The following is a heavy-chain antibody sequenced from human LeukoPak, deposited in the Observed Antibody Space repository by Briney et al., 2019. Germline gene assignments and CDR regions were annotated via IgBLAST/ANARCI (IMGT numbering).Heavy chain of an antibody. CDR1: GGSFSGYY. CDR2: INHSGST. V-gene: IGHV4-34*01. Sequence: SETLSLTCADYGGSFSGYYWSWIRQPPGKGLEWIGEINHSGSTNYNPSLKSRVTISVDTSKNQFSLKLSSVTAADTAVYYCARGRGRMTTVTTIDYWGQGTLVTVSS. CDR3: ARGRGRMTTVTTIDY. J-gene: IGHJ4*02. D-gene: IGHD4-17*01.